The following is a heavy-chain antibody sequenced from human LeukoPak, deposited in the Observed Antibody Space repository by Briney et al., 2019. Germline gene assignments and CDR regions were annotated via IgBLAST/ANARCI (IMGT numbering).Heavy chain of an antibody. J-gene: IGHJ4*02. Sequence: ASVKVSCKASGYTFTGYYMHWVRQAPGQGLDWMGRINPNSGGTNYAQKFQGRVTMTRDTSISTAYMELSRLRSDDTAVYYCARAWGYSYGPHFDYWGQGTLVTVSS. V-gene: IGHV1-2*06. CDR3: ARAWGYSYGPHFDY. CDR2: INPNSGGT. CDR1: GYTFTGYY. D-gene: IGHD5-18*01.